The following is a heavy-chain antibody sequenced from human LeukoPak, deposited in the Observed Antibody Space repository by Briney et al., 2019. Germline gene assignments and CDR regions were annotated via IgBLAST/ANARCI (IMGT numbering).Heavy chain of an antibody. CDR2: IDHSGST. D-gene: IGHD2-2*01. CDR1: GGSIINSNW. V-gene: IGHV4-4*02. Sequence: ETLSLTCAVSGGSIINSNWWSWVRQPPGKGLEWIGEIDHSGSTSYNPSLKSRVTISVDTSKNQFSLKLSSVTAADTAVYYCARDQRRYCSSTSCSSYGMDVWGQGTTVTVSS. CDR3: ARDQRRYCSSTSCSSYGMDV. J-gene: IGHJ6*02.